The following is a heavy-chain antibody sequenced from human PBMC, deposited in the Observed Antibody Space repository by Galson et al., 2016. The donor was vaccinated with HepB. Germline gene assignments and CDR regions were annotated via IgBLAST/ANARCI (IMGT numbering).Heavy chain of an antibody. V-gene: IGHV4-61*01. CDR3: ARSTIWHPGPNWFDP. CDR1: GGSVSSASYY. D-gene: IGHD2-2*01. CDR2: ISYSGSS. Sequence: SETLSLTCTVSGGSVSSASYYWSWIRQPPGKGLEWIGYISYSGSSNYNPSLKSRVTISVDTSKNEFSLKLSSVTAADTAVYYCARSTIWHPGPNWFDPWGQGTLLTVSS. J-gene: IGHJ5*02.